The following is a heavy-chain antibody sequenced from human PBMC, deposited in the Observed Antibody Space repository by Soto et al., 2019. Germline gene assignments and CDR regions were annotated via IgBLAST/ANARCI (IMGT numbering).Heavy chain of an antibody. CDR1: GYTFPSYA. V-gene: IGHV1-3*01. Sequence: DSVKVSYKASGYTFPSYAMHWVRQAPGQTLEWMGWINAGNCNTKYSQKFQRRVTINRDTSESTASMQLSTVSSEGTAEDYFARDRSYYCMDLWGQGTTVTVSS. CDR3: ARDRSYYCMDL. CDR2: INAGNCNT. J-gene: IGHJ6*02.